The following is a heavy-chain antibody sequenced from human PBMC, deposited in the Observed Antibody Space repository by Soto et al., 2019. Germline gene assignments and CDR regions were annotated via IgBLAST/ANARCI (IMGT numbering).Heavy chain of an antibody. J-gene: IGHJ4*02. CDR2: IWYDGSNK. V-gene: IGHV3-33*01. CDR1: GFTFSSYG. D-gene: IGHD1-20*01. CDR3: ARVRYDMGAYYFDY. Sequence: QVQLVESGGGVVQPGRSLRLSCAASGFTFSSYGMHWVRQAPGKGLEWVAVIWYDGSNKYYADSVKGRFTISRDNSKNTVCLHMNSLRAEDTAVYYCARVRYDMGAYYFDYWGQGTLVTVSS.